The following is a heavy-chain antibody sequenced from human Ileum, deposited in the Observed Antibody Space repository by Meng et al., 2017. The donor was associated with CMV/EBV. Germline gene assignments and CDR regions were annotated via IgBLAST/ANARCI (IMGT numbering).Heavy chain of an antibody. V-gene: IGHV3-21*01. CDR2: ISSTSTFI. CDR1: GFSFSSYS. Sequence: ESLKISCAASGFSFSSYSMSCVRQAPGKGLQWVSSISSTSTFIYYADSVKGRFTISRDNAKNSLYLQMNSLRAEDTAVYPCARDWSGVDYWGQGTLVTVSS. J-gene: IGHJ4*02. CDR3: ARDWSGVDY. D-gene: IGHD3-3*01.